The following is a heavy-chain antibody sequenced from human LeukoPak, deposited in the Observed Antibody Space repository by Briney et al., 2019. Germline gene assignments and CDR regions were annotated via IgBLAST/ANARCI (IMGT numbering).Heavy chain of an antibody. Sequence: GGSLRLSCAASGFTFDDYAMHWVRQAPGKGLEWVSGISWNSGSIGYADSVKGRFTISRDNSKNTLYLQMNSLRAEDTAVYYCARDHTAMVEYYFDYWGQGTLVTVSS. CDR1: GFTFDDYA. CDR3: ARDHTAMVEYYFDY. J-gene: IGHJ4*02. V-gene: IGHV3-9*01. D-gene: IGHD5-18*01. CDR2: ISWNSGSI.